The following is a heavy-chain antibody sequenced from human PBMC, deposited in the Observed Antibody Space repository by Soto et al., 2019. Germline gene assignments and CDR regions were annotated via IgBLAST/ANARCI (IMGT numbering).Heavy chain of an antibody. J-gene: IGHJ5*02. V-gene: IGHV3-30*18. CDR2: ISYDGSYR. CDR1: GFTFSNSA. Sequence: PGGSLRLSCAASGFTFSNSAMVWVRQAPGKGLEWVALISYDGSYRYYADSVKGRFTISRDNSKNILYLQMNSLRADDTAVYYSEKDPDYDLNWFGTWGQRTLVTVSS. CDR3: EKDPDYDLNWFGT. D-gene: IGHD3-22*01.